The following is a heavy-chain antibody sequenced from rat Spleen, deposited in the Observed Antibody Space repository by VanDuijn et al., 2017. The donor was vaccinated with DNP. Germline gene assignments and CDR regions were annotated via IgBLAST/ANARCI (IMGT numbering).Heavy chain of an antibody. D-gene: IGHD1-12*02. Sequence: EVQLVESGGGLVQPGRSLKLSCAASGFTFSNYGMAWVRQAPKKGLEWVATISTSGGSTYYRDSVKGRFTISRDNAKSTLYLQMDSLRSEDTATYYCTTGEALGTMMVVPDYWGQGVMVTVSS. CDR2: ISTSGGST. V-gene: IGHV5-19*01. CDR1: GFTFSNYG. J-gene: IGHJ2*01. CDR3: TTGEALGTMMVVPDY.